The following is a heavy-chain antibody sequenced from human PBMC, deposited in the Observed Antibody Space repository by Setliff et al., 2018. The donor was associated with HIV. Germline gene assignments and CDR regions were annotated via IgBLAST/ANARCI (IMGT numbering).Heavy chain of an antibody. CDR3: ARDSGGYNYGFAVGSFDY. Sequence: PSETLSLTCAVSGYSISSGYYWGWIRQPPGKGLEWIGSIYHSGSTYYNPSLKSRVTISIDTSKSQFSLKLTSVAAADTAVYYCARDSGGYNYGFAVGSFDYWGQGALVTVSS. V-gene: IGHV4-38-2*02. D-gene: IGHD5-18*01. CDR1: GYSISSGYY. J-gene: IGHJ4*02. CDR2: IYHSGST.